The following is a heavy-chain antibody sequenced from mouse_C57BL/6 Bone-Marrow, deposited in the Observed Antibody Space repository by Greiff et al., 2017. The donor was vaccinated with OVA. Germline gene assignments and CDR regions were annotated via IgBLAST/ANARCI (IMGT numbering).Heavy chain of an antibody. CDR2: IDPSDSYT. CDR3: ARWGY. V-gene: IGHV1-50*01. Sequence: QVQLQQPGAELVKPGASVKLSCKASGYTFTSYWMQWVKQRPGQGLEWIGEIDPSDSYTNSNQKFKGKATLTVDTSSSTAYMQLSSLTSEDSAVYYCARWGYWGQGTTLTVSS. J-gene: IGHJ2*01. CDR1: GYTFTSYW.